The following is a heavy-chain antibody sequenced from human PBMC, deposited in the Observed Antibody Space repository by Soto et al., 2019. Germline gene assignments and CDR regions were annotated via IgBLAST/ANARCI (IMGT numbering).Heavy chain of an antibody. CDR3: AEDHYYDSSGYYYVGAFDI. D-gene: IGHD3-22*01. J-gene: IGHJ3*02. Sequence: PGGSLRLSCAASGFTFSSYGMHWVRQAPGKGLEWVAVISYDGSNKYYADSVKGRFTISRDNSKNTLYLQMNSLRAEDTAVYYCAEDHYYDSSGYYYVGAFDIWGQGTMVTVSS. V-gene: IGHV3-30*18. CDR1: GFTFSSYG. CDR2: ISYDGSNK.